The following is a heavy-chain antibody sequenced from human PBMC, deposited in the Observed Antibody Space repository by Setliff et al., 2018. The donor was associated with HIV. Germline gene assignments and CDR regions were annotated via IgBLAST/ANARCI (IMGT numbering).Heavy chain of an antibody. CDR2: IIPIFGTA. CDR1: GGTFSSYA. D-gene: IGHD3-3*01. CDR3: ARVTIFGVVMGWFDP. Sequence: RASVKVSCKASGGTFSSYAISWVRQAPGQGLEWMGGIIPIFGTANYAQKFQGRVTITADESTSTAYMELSSLRSEDTAVYYCARVTIFGVVMGWFDPWGQGTLVTVSS. J-gene: IGHJ5*02. V-gene: IGHV1-69*13.